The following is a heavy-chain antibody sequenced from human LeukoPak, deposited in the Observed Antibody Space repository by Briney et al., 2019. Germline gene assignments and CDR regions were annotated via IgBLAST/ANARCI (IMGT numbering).Heavy chain of an antibody. CDR3: ARGFVLGAAKNYFDY. V-gene: IGHV3-21*01. CDR1: GFTFRSYS. D-gene: IGHD2-21*02. Sequence: PGGSLRLSCAASGFTFRSYSMNWVRQAPGKGLEWVSSISSSGNYIYYGDSVKGRFTISRDNSKNTLSLQMNSLRAEDTALYYCARGFVLGAAKNYFDYWGQGALVTVSS. CDR2: ISSSGNYI. J-gene: IGHJ4*02.